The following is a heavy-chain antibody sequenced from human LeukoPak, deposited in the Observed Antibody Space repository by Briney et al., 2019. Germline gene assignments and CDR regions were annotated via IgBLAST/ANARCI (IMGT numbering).Heavy chain of an antibody. J-gene: IGHJ5*02. CDR1: GYTPTELS. D-gene: IGHD3-16*01. CDR3: ATDWGLGDWFDP. V-gene: IGHV1-24*01. CDR2: FYPEDGET. Sequence: EASAKVSCKVSGYTPTELSMHSVRQAPGKGLEWRGGFYPEDGETIYAQKFQGRVTMTEDTATDTAYMELRRLRSEDTAVYYCATDWGLGDWFDPWGQGTLVTVSS.